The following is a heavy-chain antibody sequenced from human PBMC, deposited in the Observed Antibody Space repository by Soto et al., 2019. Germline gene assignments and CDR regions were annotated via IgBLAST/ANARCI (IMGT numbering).Heavy chain of an antibody. J-gene: IGHJ4*02. CDR1: GYSFTSYW. D-gene: IGHD3-22*01. CDR3: ARVDYYDSSGYYGFDY. V-gene: IGHV5-51*01. CDR2: IYPGDSDT. Sequence: GESLKISCKGSGYSFTSYWIGWVRQMPGKGLEWMGIIYPGDSDTRYSPSFQGQVTISADKSISTAYLQWSSLKASDTAMYYCARVDYYDSSGYYGFDYWGQGTLVTVSS.